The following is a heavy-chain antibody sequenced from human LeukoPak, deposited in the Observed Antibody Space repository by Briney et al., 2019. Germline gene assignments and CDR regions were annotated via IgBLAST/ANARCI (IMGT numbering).Heavy chain of an antibody. CDR2: IYRTGST. CDR3: ARRRLLWFGELFRNWFDP. J-gene: IGHJ5*02. Sequence: SETLSLTCTVSGGSISSGAYWGWVRQPPGKGLEWIATIYRTGSTYYNPSLESRVTISIDTSKNQFSLKLSSVTAADTAVYYCARRRLLWFGELFRNWFDPWGQGTLVTVSS. D-gene: IGHD3-10*01. V-gene: IGHV4-38-2*02. CDR1: GGSISSGAY.